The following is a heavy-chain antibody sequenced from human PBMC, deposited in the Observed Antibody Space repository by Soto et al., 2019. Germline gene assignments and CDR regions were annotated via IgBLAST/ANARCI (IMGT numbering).Heavy chain of an antibody. CDR1: GGSISSSSYY. CDR2: IYYSGST. Sequence: SETLSLTCTASGGSISSSSYYWGWIRQPPGKGLEWIGSIYYSGSTYYNPSLKSRVTISVDTSKNLFSLKLSSVTAADTAVYYCAMVQLVHDIQVDWFDPWGQGTLVTVSS. V-gene: IGHV4-39*01. CDR3: AMVQLVHDIQVDWFDP. D-gene: IGHD6-13*01. J-gene: IGHJ5*02.